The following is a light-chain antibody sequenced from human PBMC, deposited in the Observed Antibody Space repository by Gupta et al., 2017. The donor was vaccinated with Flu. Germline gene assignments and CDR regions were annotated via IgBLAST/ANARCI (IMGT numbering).Light chain of an antibody. CDR1: RSILYSANKKNY. CDR2: WAS. Sequence: DIVMTQSPDSLAVSLGERATINCKSSRSILYSANKKNYLAWYQQKPGQPPKLLIFWASTRETGVPDRLTGSGSGTDFTLTISSLQAEDVAIYFCQQYYSLPYTFGQGTRLEIK. V-gene: IGKV4-1*01. J-gene: IGKJ2*01. CDR3: QQYYSLPYT.